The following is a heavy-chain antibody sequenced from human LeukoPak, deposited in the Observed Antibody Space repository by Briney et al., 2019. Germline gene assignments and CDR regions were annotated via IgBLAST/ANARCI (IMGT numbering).Heavy chain of an antibody. CDR1: GFTFSSYA. Sequence: GGSPRLSCAASGFTFSSYAMSWVRQAPGKGLGWVSGISGSGGSTYYADSVKGRFTLSRDNSKNTLYLQMNSLRAEDTAVYYCARFAGFGEIDYYYYMDVWGKGTTVTVSS. V-gene: IGHV3-23*01. CDR3: ARFAGFGEIDYYYYMDV. D-gene: IGHD3-10*01. CDR2: ISGSGGST. J-gene: IGHJ6*03.